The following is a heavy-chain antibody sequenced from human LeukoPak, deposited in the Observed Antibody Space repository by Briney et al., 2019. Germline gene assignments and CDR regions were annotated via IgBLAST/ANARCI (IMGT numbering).Heavy chain of an antibody. V-gene: IGHV1-2*02. D-gene: IGHD2-2*01. CDR1: GYTFTRYY. CDR2: INPNSGGT. J-gene: IGHJ3*02. Sequence: ASVKVPCKASGYTFTRYYIHWVRQAPAQGLEWMGWINPNSGGTNYAQKFQGRVTMSRDTSISTAYMELSRLRSDDTAFYYCAREVVLVPAATEAFDAFDIWGEGTMVTVSS. CDR3: AREVVLVPAATEAFDAFDI.